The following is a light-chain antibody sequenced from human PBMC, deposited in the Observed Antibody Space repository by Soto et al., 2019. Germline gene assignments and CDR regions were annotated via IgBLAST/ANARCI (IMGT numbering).Light chain of an antibody. CDR2: SND. J-gene: IGLJ3*02. V-gene: IGLV1-44*01. Sequence: QSVLTQPPSASGTPGQRVTISCSGSSSDIGSNTVSWYQQFPGTAPKLLIHSNDQWPSGVPDRFSGSKSGTSASLAISGLQSEDEAEYYCAAWDDSLNVWVFGGGTQLTVL. CDR3: AAWDDSLNVWV. CDR1: SSDIGSNT.